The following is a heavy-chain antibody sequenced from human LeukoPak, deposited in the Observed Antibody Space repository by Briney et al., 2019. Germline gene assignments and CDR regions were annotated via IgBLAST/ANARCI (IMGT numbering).Heavy chain of an antibody. D-gene: IGHD1-1*01. CDR2: IYPADSDT. CDR1: GYSFPDYW. J-gene: IGHJ3*02. CDR3: ARRGTAFDAFDI. V-gene: IGHV5-51*01. Sequence: PGESRKISCQASGYSFPDYWIGWVRQMPGKGLEWMGIIYPADSDTRYSPSFQGQVTISADKSNSAAYLQWSRLKASDTAMYYCARRGTAFDAFDIWGQGTMVTVSS.